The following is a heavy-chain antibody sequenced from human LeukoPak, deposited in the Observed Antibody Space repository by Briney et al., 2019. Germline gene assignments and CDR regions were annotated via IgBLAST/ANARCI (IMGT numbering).Heavy chain of an antibody. CDR1: GYTFTSYD. V-gene: IGHV1-18*01. D-gene: IGHD2-2*01. CDR2: ISAYNGNT. CDR3: ARSSYCSSTSCFEYFPH. Sequence: GASVKVSCKTSGYTFTSYDITWVRQAPGQGLEWMGWISAYNGNTNYAQKLQGRVTMTTDTSTSTAYMELRSLRSDDTAAYYCARSSYCSSTSCFEYFPHWGQGTLVTVSS. J-gene: IGHJ1*01.